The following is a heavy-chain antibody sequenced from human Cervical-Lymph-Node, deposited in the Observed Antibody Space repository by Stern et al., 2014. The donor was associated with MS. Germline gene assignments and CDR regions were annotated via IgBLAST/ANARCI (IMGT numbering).Heavy chain of an antibody. J-gene: IGHJ4*02. D-gene: IGHD2-8*01. V-gene: IGHV3-30*03. CDR2: ISYDGNHK. Sequence: VQLVESGGAVVQPGRSLRLSCAASGFTFSSYGMHWVRQAPGKGLEWVTVISYDGNHKYYAASVKVRFTISRDNSKNTLHLQMNSVTPDDTAIYYCARDYEDTSMLFDHWGQGTLVTVSS. CDR1: GFTFSSYG. CDR3: ARDYEDTSMLFDH.